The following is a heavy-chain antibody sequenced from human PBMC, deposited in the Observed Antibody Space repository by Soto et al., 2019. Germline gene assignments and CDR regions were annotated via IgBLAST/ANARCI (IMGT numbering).Heavy chain of an antibody. CDR1: GFTFSSYW. D-gene: IGHD3-16*02. CDR2: IKHDGREK. J-gene: IGHJ3*02. Sequence: EVQLVESGGGLVQPGGSLRLSCAASGFTFSSYWMSWVRQAPGKGLEWVANIKHDGREKYYVDSVKGRFTISRDNAKNSLYLQMNCLRAEDTAVYYCASLAAAPSNIYDYIWGSYRFAAFDIWGQGTMVTVSS. V-gene: IGHV3-7*01. CDR3: ASLAAAPSNIYDYIWGSYRFAAFDI.